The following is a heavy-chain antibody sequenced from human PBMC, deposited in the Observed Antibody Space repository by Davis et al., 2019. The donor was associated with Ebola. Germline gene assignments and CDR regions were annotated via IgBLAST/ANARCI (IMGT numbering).Heavy chain of an antibody. Sequence: AASVKVSCKASGYSFTGNYVQWVRQAPGQGLEWMGRINPNSGGTNYAQKFQGRATMTRDTSISTAYMELSRLRSDDTAVYYCARDVMMVSVVVVPAAMDVWGKGTTVTVSS. CDR3: ARDVMMVSVVVVPAAMDV. CDR1: GYSFTGNY. D-gene: IGHD2-2*01. V-gene: IGHV1-2*06. J-gene: IGHJ6*04. CDR2: INPNSGGT.